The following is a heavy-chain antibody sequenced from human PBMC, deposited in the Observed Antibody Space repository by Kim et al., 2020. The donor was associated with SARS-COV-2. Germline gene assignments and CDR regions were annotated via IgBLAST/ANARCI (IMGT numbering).Heavy chain of an antibody. Sequence: PSLQSRVTISVDTSRNQFSLDLSSVTAADTAVYYCARMVDTTMSSTGAFDYWGQGALVTVSS. J-gene: IGHJ4*02. V-gene: IGHV4-59*01. CDR3: ARMVDTTMSSTGAFDY. D-gene: IGHD5-18*01.